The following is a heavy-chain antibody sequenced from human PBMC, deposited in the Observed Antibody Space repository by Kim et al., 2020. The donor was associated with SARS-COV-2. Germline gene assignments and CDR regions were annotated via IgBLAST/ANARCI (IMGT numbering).Heavy chain of an antibody. D-gene: IGHD3-22*01. V-gene: IGHV1-69*01. J-gene: IGHJ4*02. Sequence: KFQGRVTITADETTSTAYMELSSLRSEDTAVYYCARDVFPYDSSGYYLDYWGQGTLVTVSS. CDR3: ARDVFPYDSSGYYLDY.